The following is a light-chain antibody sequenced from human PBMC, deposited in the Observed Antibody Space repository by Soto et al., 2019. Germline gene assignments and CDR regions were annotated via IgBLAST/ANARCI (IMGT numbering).Light chain of an antibody. V-gene: IGLV1-44*01. J-gene: IGLJ3*02. CDR3: AAWDDSLNGRV. CDR1: SSNIGNNH. Sequence: QSVLTQPPSASGTPGQRVTISCSGSSSNIGNNHLFWYQQLPGTAPKLLIYSNNQRPSGVPDRFSGSKSATSASLAISGLQSEDEADYYCAAWDDSLNGRVFGGGTKLTVL. CDR2: SNN.